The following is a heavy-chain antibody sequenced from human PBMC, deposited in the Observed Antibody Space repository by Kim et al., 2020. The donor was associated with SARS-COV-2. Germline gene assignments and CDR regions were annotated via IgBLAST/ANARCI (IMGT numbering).Heavy chain of an antibody. V-gene: IGHV1-58*01. CDR3: AAGAAGGENYFHLGV. D-gene: IGHD3-10*01. CDR1: GFTFSGSA. Sequence: SVKVSCKASGFTFSGSALQWVREARGQRLEWVGRIVFGTERTQYAQKFQDRVTITWDMSTSTAYMELSSLTSEDTAVYYCAAGAAGGENYFHLGVWGQG. CDR2: IVFGTERT. J-gene: IGHJ6*03.